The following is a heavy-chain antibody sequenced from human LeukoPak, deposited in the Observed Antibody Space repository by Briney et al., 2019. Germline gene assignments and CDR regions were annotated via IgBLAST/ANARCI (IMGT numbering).Heavy chain of an antibody. CDR3: ARRTGSHLPNWFDP. CDR2: NSGGT. J-gene: IGHJ5*02. D-gene: IGHD3-10*01. CDR1: GGSISSSGYY. V-gene: IGHV4-39*02. Sequence: SETLSLTCTVPGGSISSSGYYWGWIRQPPGKGLEWIGSNSGGTYYNPSLNSRVTITVDASKNYFSLKLSSVTAADTAVYYCARRTGSHLPNWFDPWGQGTLVTVSS.